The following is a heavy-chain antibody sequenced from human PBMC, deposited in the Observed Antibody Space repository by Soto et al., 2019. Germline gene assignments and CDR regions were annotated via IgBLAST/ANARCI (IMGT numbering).Heavy chain of an antibody. Sequence: QVQLVESGGGVVQPGRSLRLSCAASGFTLSTYPMHWVRQAPGKGLEWVAVISYDGTNKYYADSVKGRFTISRDNSKNTLYLQMNSLRAEDTAVYSCARAFGLRPQQLGGFDYWGQGTLVTVSS. CDR1: GFTLSTYP. CDR3: ARAFGLRPQQLGGFDY. V-gene: IGHV3-30-3*01. D-gene: IGHD6-13*01. CDR2: ISYDGTNK. J-gene: IGHJ4*02.